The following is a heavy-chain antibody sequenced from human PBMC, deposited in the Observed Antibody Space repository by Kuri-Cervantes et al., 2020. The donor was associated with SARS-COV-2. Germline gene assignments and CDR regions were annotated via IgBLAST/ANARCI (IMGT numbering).Heavy chain of an antibody. CDR1: GGSFSGYY. CDR3: ARHSYDFWSGSEPFDY. V-gene: IGHV4-34*01. Sequence: GSLRLSCAVYGGSFSGYYWSWIRQPPGKGLEWMGEINHSGSTNYNPSLKSRVTISVDTSKNQFSLKLSPVTAADTAVYYCARHSYDFWSGSEPFDYWGQGTLVTVSS. J-gene: IGHJ4*02. CDR2: INHSGST. D-gene: IGHD3-3*01.